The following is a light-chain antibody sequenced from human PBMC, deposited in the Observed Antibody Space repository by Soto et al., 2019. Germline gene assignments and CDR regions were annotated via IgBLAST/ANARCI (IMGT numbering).Light chain of an antibody. CDR2: EVS. Sequence: QSALTQPASVSGSPRQSITISCTGTSSDVGGYNYVSWYHQHPGKAPKLMIYEVSNRPSGVSNRFSGSKSGNTASLTISGLQAEDEADYYCSSYTSSSTRVFGGGTKLTVL. J-gene: IGLJ3*02. CDR3: SSYTSSSTRV. CDR1: SSDVGGYNY. V-gene: IGLV2-14*01.